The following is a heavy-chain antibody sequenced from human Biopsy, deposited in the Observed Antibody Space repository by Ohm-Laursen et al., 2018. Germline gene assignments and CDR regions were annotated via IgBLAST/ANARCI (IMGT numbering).Heavy chain of an antibody. J-gene: IGHJ5*02. D-gene: IGHD3-22*01. V-gene: IGHV4-31*01. CDR2: IFNSANT. CDR3: ARGDYFDSNGYFWFDP. CDR1: GGSISSGGSC. Sequence: TLSLTCTVSGGSISSGGSCWSWIRQRPGKGLEWIGYIFNSANTYYNPSLKNLITISGDTSKNQFSLKLNSVTAADTAVYYCARGDYFDSNGYFWFDPWGQGTLVTASS.